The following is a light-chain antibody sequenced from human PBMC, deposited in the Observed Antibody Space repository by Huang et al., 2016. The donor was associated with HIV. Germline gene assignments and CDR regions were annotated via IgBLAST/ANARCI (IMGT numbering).Light chain of an antibody. V-gene: IGKV3-15*01. CDR2: GAS. J-gene: IGKJ2*01. CDR1: QSVGNS. CDR3: QQYNNWPPFT. Sequence: ETVMTQSPGTLSVSPGGRVTLSCRASQSVGNSLAWYRQKPGQPLRLLIYGASTKATDIPARFSGSGSGTDFTLTISSLQSEDFAVYYCQQYNNWPPFTFGQGTKLEI.